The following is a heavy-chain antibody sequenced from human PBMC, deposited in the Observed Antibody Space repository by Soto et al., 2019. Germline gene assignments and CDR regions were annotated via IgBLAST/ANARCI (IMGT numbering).Heavy chain of an antibody. J-gene: IGHJ4*02. CDR1: CGSCYGHS. Sequence: SETLFLYCDVYCGSCYGHSSGWIRPPPGKGLEWIGEINHSGSTNYNPSLKSRVTISVDTSKNQFSLKLSSVTAADTAVYYCARRLRYFDWPAAGRSLDYWGQGTLVTVS. D-gene: IGHD3-9*01. V-gene: IGHV4-34*01. CDR2: INHSGST. CDR3: ARRLRYFDWPAAGRSLDY.